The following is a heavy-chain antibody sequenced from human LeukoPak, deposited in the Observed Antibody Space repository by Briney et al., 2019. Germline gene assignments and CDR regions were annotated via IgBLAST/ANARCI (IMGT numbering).Heavy chain of an antibody. D-gene: IGHD2-2*01. CDR1: GYTFSAYY. J-gene: IGHJ5*02. CDR3: ARGVGTSWFDP. CDR2: INPKTGGA. Sequence: GASVKVSCKAYGYTFSAYYLHWVRQAPGQGLESMGCINPKTGGANFAEKFQGRVTMTRDTSIRTVYMELSRVTYDDTALYYCARGVGTSWFDPWGQGTLVTVSS. V-gene: IGHV1-2*02.